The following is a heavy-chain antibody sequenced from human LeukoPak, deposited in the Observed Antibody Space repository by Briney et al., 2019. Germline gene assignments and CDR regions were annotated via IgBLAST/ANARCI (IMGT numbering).Heavy chain of an antibody. V-gene: IGHV4-34*01. J-gene: IGHJ4*02. Sequence: SETLSLTCAVYGGSFSGYYWSWIRQPPGKGLEWIGEINHSGSTNYNPSLKSRVTISADTSKNQFSLKLSSVTAADTAVYYCASRYDFWSGHRTTSDYWGQGTLVTVSS. CDR2: INHSGST. CDR1: GGSFSGYY. D-gene: IGHD3-3*01. CDR3: ASRYDFWSGHRTTSDY.